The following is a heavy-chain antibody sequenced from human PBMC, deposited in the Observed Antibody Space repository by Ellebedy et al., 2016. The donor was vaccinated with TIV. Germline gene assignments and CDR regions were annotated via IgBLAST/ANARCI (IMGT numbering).Heavy chain of an antibody. CDR1: GFTISSNY. J-gene: IGHJ4*02. CDR3: ARVDLGLAFHY. V-gene: IGHV3-53*01. D-gene: IGHD2-15*01. Sequence: GESLKISCAVSGFTISSNYMSWVRQAPGKGLEWVSIIYSAGNTYYADSAKGRFTISRDTFKNTLYLQMNSLRGEDTAVYYCARVDLGLAFHYWGRGALVTVSS. CDR2: IYSAGNT.